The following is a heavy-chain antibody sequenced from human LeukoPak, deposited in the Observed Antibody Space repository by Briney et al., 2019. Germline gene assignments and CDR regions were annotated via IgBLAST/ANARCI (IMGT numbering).Heavy chain of an antibody. V-gene: IGHV4-34*01. CDR2: INHSGST. D-gene: IGHD3-22*01. CDR3: ARESYDSSGYSVPLGY. CDR1: GGSFSGYY. Sequence: PSETLSLTCAVYGGSFSGYYWSWIRQPPGKGLEWIGEINHSGSTNYNSSLKSRVTISVDTSKNQFSLKLSSVTAADTAVYYCARESYDSSGYSVPLGYWGQGTLVTVSS. J-gene: IGHJ4*02.